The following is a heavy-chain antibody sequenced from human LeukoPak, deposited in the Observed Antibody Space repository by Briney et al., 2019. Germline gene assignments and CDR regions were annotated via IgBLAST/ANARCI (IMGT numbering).Heavy chain of an antibody. D-gene: IGHD6-6*01. CDR3: AKGSKYSSSSYIDY. CDR1: GFTFSSYA. J-gene: IGHJ4*02. Sequence: GGSLRLYCAASGFTFSSYAMSWVRQAPGKGLEWVSAISGSGGSTYYADSVKGRFTISRDNSKNTLYLQMNSLRAEDTAVYYCAKGSKYSSSSYIDYWGQGTLVTVSS. CDR2: ISGSGGST. V-gene: IGHV3-23*01.